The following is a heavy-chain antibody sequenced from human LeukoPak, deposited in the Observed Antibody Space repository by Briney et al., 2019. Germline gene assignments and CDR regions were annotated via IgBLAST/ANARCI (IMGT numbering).Heavy chain of an antibody. V-gene: IGHV4-34*01. CDR1: GGSFSGYY. CDR2: INHSGST. J-gene: IGHJ4*02. Sequence: SETLSLTCAVYGGSFSGYYWSWIRQPPGKGLEWIGEINHSGSTNYNPSLKSRVTTSVDTSKNQFSLKLSSVTAADTAVYYCARVKVRTVTTYLYYFDYWGQGTLVTVSS. D-gene: IGHD4-17*01. CDR3: ARVKVRTVTTYLYYFDY.